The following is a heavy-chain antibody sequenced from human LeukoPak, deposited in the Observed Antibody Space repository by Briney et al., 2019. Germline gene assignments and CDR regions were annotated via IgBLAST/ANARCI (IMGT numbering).Heavy chain of an antibody. CDR2: ISGSGGST. J-gene: IGHJ4*02. CDR3: AKDGGSGSYLGTLEFDY. CDR1: GFTFSSYW. Sequence: QDGGSLRLSCVVSGFTFSSYWMSWVRQAPGKGLEWVSAISGSGGSTYYADSVKGRFTISRDNSKNTLYLQMNSLRAEDTAVYYCAKDGGSGSYLGTLEFDYWGQGTLVTVSS. D-gene: IGHD3-10*01. V-gene: IGHV3-23*01.